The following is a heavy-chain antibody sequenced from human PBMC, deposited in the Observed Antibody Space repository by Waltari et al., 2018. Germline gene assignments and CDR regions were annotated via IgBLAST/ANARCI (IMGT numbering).Heavy chain of an antibody. CDR3: ARGDLVVPTRFDQ. V-gene: IGHV1-8*01. J-gene: IGHJ4*02. Sequence: QVPPVQSGVEVMKPGASVRVSCKDSGYTLSNVDINWVRQAAGQGLEWMWWMNPNNGETGYAQKFQVRVIMTSDASNCTAYLDLSSLRSDDTAVYYCARGDLVVPTRFDQWGQGSLVTVSS. CDR2: MNPNNGET. CDR1: GYTLSNVD. D-gene: IGHD2-15*01.